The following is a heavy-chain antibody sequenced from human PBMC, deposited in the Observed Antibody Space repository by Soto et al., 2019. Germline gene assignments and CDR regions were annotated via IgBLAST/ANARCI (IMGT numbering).Heavy chain of an antibody. CDR2: IFTSGST. V-gene: IGHV4-31*03. CDR3: ARVGSRGYSYGYADY. J-gene: IGHJ4*02. CDR1: GGSINSGAYY. D-gene: IGHD5-18*01. Sequence: SETLSLTCTVSGGSINSGAYYWSWIRQHPGKGLEWIGYIFTSGSTYYNPSLKSRVTISVDTSKNHFSLKLRSVTAADTAVYCCARVGSRGYSYGYADYWGQGTLVTVSS.